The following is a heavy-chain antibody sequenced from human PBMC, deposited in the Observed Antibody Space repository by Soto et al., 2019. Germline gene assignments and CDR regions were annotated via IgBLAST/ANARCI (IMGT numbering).Heavy chain of an antibody. D-gene: IGHD6-13*01. J-gene: IGHJ4*02. CDR3: VRDRAAAVDF. Sequence: ASVKVSCKASGYTFTGSVMHWVRQAPGQRLEWVGWINAGTGNTKYSEKLQDRVTITRDISASTGYMELNSLKPEDTAIYYCVRDRAAAVDFWGQGTPVTVSS. CDR1: GYTFTGSV. CDR2: INAGTGNT. V-gene: IGHV1-3*01.